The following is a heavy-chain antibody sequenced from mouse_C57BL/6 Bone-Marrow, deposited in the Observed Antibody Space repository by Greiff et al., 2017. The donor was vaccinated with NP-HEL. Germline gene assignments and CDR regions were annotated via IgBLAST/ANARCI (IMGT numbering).Heavy chain of an antibody. V-gene: IGHV1-50*01. D-gene: IGHD4-1*01. CDR1: GYTFTSYW. J-gene: IGHJ2*01. CDR3: ARYTGRGYFDY. Sequence: VQLQQPGAELVKPGASVKLSCKASGYTFTSYWMQWVKQRPGQGLEWIGEIDPSDSYTNYNQKFKGKATLTVDTSSSTAYMQLSSLTSEDSAVYYCARYTGRGYFDYWGQGTTLTVSS. CDR2: IDPSDSYT.